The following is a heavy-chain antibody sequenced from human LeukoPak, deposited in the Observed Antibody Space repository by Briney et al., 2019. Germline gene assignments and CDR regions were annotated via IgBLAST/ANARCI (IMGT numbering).Heavy chain of an antibody. Sequence: GASVKVSCKASGYTSTSYYMHWVRQAPGQGLEWMGIINPSGGSTSYAQKSQGRVTMTRDTSTSTVYMELSSLRSEDTVVYYCARDSPLPVGATPAYWGQGTLVTVSS. J-gene: IGHJ4*02. CDR1: GYTSTSYY. CDR3: ARDSPLPVGATPAY. CDR2: INPSGGST. V-gene: IGHV1-46*01. D-gene: IGHD1-26*01.